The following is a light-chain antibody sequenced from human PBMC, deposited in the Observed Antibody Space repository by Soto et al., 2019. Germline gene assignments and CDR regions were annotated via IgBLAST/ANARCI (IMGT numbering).Light chain of an antibody. Sequence: ALTQPASVSGSPGQSITISCTGTSSDVGIYNYVSWYQQHPGKAPKLMIYQVTNRPSGVSNRFSGSKSGNTASLTISGLQAEDEADYYCSSYTGSTNYVFGTGTKVTVL. V-gene: IGLV2-14*01. CDR3: SSYTGSTNYV. CDR2: QVT. CDR1: SSDVGIYNY. J-gene: IGLJ1*01.